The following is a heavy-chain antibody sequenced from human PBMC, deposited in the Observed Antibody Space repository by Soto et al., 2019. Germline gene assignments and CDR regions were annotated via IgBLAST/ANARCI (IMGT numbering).Heavy chain of an antibody. Sequence: SETLSLTCTVSGGSISSYYWSWIRQPPGKGLEWIGYIYYSGSTNYNPSLKSRVTISVDTSKNQFSLKLSSVTAADTAVYYCARGGGYCSSTSCPGAWFDPWGQGTLVTSPQ. CDR1: GGSISSYY. CDR3: ARGGGYCSSTSCPGAWFDP. V-gene: IGHV4-59*08. D-gene: IGHD2-2*01. CDR2: IYYSGST. J-gene: IGHJ5*02.